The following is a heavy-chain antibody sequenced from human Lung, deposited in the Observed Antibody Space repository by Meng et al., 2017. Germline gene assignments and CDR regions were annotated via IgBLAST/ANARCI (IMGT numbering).Heavy chain of an antibody. D-gene: IGHD4-11*01. V-gene: IGHV4-34*01. CDR1: GGSFSDYY. CDR3: ARGPTTMAHDFDY. Sequence: QVQLQQWGAGLLKPSATLSLTCVVSGGSFSDYYWSWIRQPPGKGLEWIGEINHSGSTNYNPSLESRATISVDTSQNNLSLKLSSVIAADSAVYYCARGPTTMAHDFDYWGQGTLVTVSS. J-gene: IGHJ4*02. CDR2: INHSGST.